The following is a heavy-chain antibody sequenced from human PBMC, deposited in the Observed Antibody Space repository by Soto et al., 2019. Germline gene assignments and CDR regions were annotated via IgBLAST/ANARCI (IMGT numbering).Heavy chain of an antibody. V-gene: IGHV4-39*01. CDR2: IYYSGST. CDR3: ARHSGGSYFGY. Sequence: SETLSLTCTVSGGSISSSSYYWGWIRQPPGKGLEWIGSIYYSGSTYYNPSLKSRVTISVDTSKNQFSLKLSSVTAADTAVYYCARHSGGSYFGYWGQGTLVTVSS. CDR1: GGSISSSSYY. J-gene: IGHJ4*02. D-gene: IGHD2-15*01.